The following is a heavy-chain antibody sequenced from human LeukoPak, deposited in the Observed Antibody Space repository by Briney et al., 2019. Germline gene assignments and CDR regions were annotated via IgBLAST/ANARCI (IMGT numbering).Heavy chain of an antibody. J-gene: IGHJ4*02. CDR3: ARSGYSSGWVDY. Sequence: ASVKASCKASGYTFTSYYMHWVRQAPGQGLEWMGIINPSGGSTSYARKFQGRVTMTRDTSTSTVYMELSSLRSEDTAVYYCARSGYSSGWVDYWGQGTLVTVSS. CDR2: INPSGGST. D-gene: IGHD6-19*01. CDR1: GYTFTSYY. V-gene: IGHV1-46*01.